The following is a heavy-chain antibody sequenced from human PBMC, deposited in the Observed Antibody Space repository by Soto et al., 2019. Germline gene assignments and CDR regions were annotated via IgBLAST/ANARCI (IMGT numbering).Heavy chain of an antibody. Sequence: PSETLSLTCTVSGGSISSGGYFWNWIRQPPGKGLEWIGYIYYSGSTYYNPSLKSRVTISVDTSKNQFSLKLSSVTAADTAVYYCARAQGSGFLVSWGQGTLVTVSS. CDR1: GGSISSGGYF. CDR2: IYYSGST. J-gene: IGHJ4*02. V-gene: IGHV4-30-4*08. CDR3: ARAQGSGFLVS. D-gene: IGHD3-10*01.